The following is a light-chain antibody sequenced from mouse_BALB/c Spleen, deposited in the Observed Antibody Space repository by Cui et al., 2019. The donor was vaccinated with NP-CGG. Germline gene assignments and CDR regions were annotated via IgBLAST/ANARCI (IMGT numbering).Light chain of an antibody. V-gene: IGLV1*01. Sequence: QAVVPPESALPTSLGETFTSTCRSSTGAVTTSNYPNWVKEKPDHLFTGLIGGTNNRAPGVLARFSGSRIGDKAALTITGAKTEEEEIYFWALWYNNHWVFGGGTKLTVL. CDR3: ALWYNNHWV. CDR2: GTN. J-gene: IGLJ1*01. CDR1: TGAVTTSNY.